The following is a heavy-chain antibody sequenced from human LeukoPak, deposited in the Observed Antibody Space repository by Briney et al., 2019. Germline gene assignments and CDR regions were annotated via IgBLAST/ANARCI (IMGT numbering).Heavy chain of an antibody. V-gene: IGHV4-59*01. CDR3: ARGGVYFDY. CDR2: IYYSGST. CDR1: GASISSYY. Sequence: SETLSLTCAVSGASISSYYWSWIRQPPGKGLEWIGYIYYSGSTNFHPSLKSRVTISLDTSKNRFSLKLSSATAADTAVYYCARGGVYFDYWGQGTLVTVSS. J-gene: IGHJ4*02.